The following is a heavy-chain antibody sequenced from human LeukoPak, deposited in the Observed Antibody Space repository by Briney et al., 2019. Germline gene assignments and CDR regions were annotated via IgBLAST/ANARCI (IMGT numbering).Heavy chain of an antibody. D-gene: IGHD5-18*01. CDR1: GFTFTSSA. CDR2: IVVGSGNT. V-gene: IGHV1-58*01. J-gene: IGHJ3*02. Sequence: GASVKVSCKASGFTFTSSAVQWVRQARGQRLEWIGWIVVGSGNTNYAQKFQGRVTMTEDTSTDTAYMELSSLRSEDTAVYYCATDTSVDAFDIWGQGTMVAVSS. CDR3: ATDTSVDAFDI.